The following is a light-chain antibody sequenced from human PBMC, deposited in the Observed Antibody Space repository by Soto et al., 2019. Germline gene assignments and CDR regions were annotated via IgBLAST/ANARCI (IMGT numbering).Light chain of an antibody. V-gene: IGKV3-20*01. J-gene: IGKJ4*01. CDR2: GAS. Sequence: EIVLTQSPGTLSLSPWERATLSCRASQSVSNNYLAWYQQKPGQAPRLLIYGASSRATGIPDRFSGSGSGTDFTLTISRLEPEDFAVYYCQQCGSAPLTFGGGTKVDIK. CDR3: QQCGSAPLT. CDR1: QSVSNNY.